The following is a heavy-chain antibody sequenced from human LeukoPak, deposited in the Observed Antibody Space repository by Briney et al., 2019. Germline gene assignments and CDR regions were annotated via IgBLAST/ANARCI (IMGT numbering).Heavy chain of an antibody. V-gene: IGHV3-23*01. J-gene: IGHJ3*02. CDR1: GFTFSNYA. CDR2: ISGSGGST. CDR3: VKDQDAFDI. Sequence: GGSLRLSCAASGFTFSNYAMSWVRQAPGKGLQWVSAISGSGGSTYYADSVKGRFTISIDNSKNTLYLQMSSLRAEDTAVYYCVKDQDAFDIWGQGTMVTVSS.